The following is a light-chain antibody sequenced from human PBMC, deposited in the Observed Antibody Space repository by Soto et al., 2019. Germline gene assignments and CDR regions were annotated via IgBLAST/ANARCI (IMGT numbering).Light chain of an antibody. Sequence: EIVLTQSPGTLSLSPGERATLSCRASQSVSSSYLAWYQQKPGQAPRLLIYDASRATGIPDRFSGSGSGTDFTLTIPRLEPEAFAVYYCQHYGTSALFGPGTKVDI. J-gene: IGKJ3*01. CDR3: QHYGTSAL. CDR1: QSVSSSY. CDR2: DAS. V-gene: IGKV3-20*01.